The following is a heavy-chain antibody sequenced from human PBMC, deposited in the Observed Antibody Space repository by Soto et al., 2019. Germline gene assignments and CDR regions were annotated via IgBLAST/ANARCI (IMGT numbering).Heavy chain of an antibody. V-gene: IGHV3-23*01. J-gene: IGHJ4*02. D-gene: IGHD3-10*01. CDR3: AKDRGGFTNGWEFFDS. CDR2: ISGNGGTT. Sequence: EVVLLESGGGLVQPGGSLRLSCEVSGFAFSFYSMSWVRQAPGKGLEWVASISGNGGTTYYAASGKGRFTFSRDNSKNILYLQMNNLRGEDTAVYYCAKDRGGFTNGWEFFDSWGQGTLVTVSS. CDR1: GFAFSFYS.